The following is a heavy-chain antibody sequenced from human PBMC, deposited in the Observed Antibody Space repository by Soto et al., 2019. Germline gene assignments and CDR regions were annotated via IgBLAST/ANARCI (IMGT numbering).Heavy chain of an antibody. CDR1: GYTFTSYD. Sequence: QVQLVQSGAEVKKPGASVKVSCKASGYTFTSYDINWVRQATGQGLEWMGWMNPNSGNTGYAQKFQGRVTMTRNTSISTDYMERSSLRSEDTAVYYCARSVWGSYRYNFDYWGQGTLVTVSS. V-gene: IGHV1-8*01. D-gene: IGHD3-16*02. J-gene: IGHJ4*02. CDR2: MNPNSGNT. CDR3: ARSVWGSYRYNFDY.